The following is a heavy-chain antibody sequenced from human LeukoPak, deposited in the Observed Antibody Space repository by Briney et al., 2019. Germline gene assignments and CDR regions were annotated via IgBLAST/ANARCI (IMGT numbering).Heavy chain of an antibody. CDR2: INPSSGGT. CDR1: GYTFTVYY. V-gene: IGHV1-2*02. Sequence: ASVTVSFTASGYTFTVYYVNWERQAHGQGHEWMGWINPSSGGTKYPQKFQGRVTMTSDTSISTAYMELSSLTSDDTAVYYCARGSVSSWYKYYFDYWGQGTLVTVSS. CDR3: ARGSVSSWYKYYFDY. D-gene: IGHD6-13*01. J-gene: IGHJ4*02.